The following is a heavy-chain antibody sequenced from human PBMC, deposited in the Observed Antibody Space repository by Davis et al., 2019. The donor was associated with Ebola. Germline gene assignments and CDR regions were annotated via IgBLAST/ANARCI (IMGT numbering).Heavy chain of an antibody. Sequence: GESLKISCAASGFTFSSYSMNWVRQAPGKGLEWVSYISSSSSTIYYADSVKGRFTISRDNAKNSLYLQMNSLRDEDTAVYYCARDPSAIFGVVILPLGGMDVWGQGTTVTVSS. CDR2: ISSSSSTI. J-gene: IGHJ6*02. D-gene: IGHD3-3*01. V-gene: IGHV3-48*02. CDR3: ARDPSAIFGVVILPLGGMDV. CDR1: GFTFSSYS.